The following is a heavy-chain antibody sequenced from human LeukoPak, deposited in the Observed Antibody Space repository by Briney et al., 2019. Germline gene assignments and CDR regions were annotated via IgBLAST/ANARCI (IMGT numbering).Heavy chain of an antibody. CDR2: ISYDGSNK. Sequence: SGGSLRLSCAASGFTFSSYAMHWVRQAPGKGLEWVAVISYDGSNKYYADSVKGRFTISRDNSKNTLYLQMNSLRAEDTAVYYCARDSASSSWYLSPWFDYWGQETLVTVSS. CDR3: ARDSASSSWYLSPWFDY. V-gene: IGHV3-30-3*01. D-gene: IGHD6-13*01. CDR1: GFTFSSYA. J-gene: IGHJ4*02.